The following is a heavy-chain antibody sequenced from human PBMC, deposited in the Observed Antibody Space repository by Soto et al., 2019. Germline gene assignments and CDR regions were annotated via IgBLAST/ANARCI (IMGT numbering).Heavy chain of an antibody. D-gene: IGHD4-17*01. CDR3: ARIRLLVNYGSGGIKGYMDV. CDR2: INHSGST. CDR1: GGSFSGYY. J-gene: IGHJ6*03. Sequence: ASETLSLTCAVYGGSFSGYYWRWIRQPPGQGLEWIGEINHSGSTNYNPSLKSRVTISVDTSKNQFSLKLSSVTAADTAVYYCARIRLLVNYGSGGIKGYMDVWGKGTTVT. V-gene: IGHV4-34*01.